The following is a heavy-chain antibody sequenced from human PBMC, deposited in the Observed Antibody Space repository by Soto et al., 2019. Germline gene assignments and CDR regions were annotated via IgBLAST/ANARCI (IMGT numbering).Heavy chain of an antibody. V-gene: IGHV1-46*01. CDR3: ARDINVALTFHYHGMDV. J-gene: IGHJ6*02. D-gene: IGHD1-20*01. CDR2: INPNTGST. CDR1: GYAFTTYY. Sequence: QVQLVQSGAEVKKPGASVKISCEASGYAFTTYYIHWVRQAPGQGLDWMGIINPNTGSTSSAPKFQGRLSVTRDTSTSTVYMELSSLGSDDTAVYFCARDINVALTFHYHGMDVWGQGTTVTVSS.